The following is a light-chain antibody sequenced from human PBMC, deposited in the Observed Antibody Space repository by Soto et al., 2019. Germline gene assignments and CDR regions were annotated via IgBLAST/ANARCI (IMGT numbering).Light chain of an antibody. CDR2: SIS. Sequence: QAVVTQEPSLTVSPGGTVTLTCASSTGAVISGFYPNWFQQKPGQAPRALLYSISNKHSWTPARFSGSLLGGKAALTLSGVQPEDEAEYYCLLYYGGAILFGGGTKLTVL. J-gene: IGLJ2*01. V-gene: IGLV7-43*01. CDR3: LLYYGGAIL. CDR1: TGAVISGFY.